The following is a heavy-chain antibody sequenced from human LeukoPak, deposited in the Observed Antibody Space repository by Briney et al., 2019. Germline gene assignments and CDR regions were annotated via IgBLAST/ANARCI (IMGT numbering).Heavy chain of an antibody. D-gene: IGHD3-22*01. CDR3: ARRSDYYDNTKQGMDV. CDR1: GFTFSSYE. V-gene: IGHV3-48*03. J-gene: IGHJ6*02. CDR2: ISSSGSTI. Sequence: GSLRLSCAASGFTFSSYEMNWVRQAPGKGLEWVSYISSSGSTIYFADSVKGRFTISRDNAKNSLYLQMNSLRAEDTAVYYCARRSDYYDNTKQGMDVWGQGTTVTVSS.